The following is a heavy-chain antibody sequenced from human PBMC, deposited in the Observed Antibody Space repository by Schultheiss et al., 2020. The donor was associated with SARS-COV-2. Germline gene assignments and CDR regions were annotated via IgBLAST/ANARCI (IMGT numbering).Heavy chain of an antibody. CDR1: GFTVSSNY. CDR2: IYSGGST. J-gene: IGHJ6*02. Sequence: GGSLRLSCAASGFTVSSNYMSWVRQAPGKGLEWVSVIYSGGSTYYADSVKGRFTISRDNSKNTLYLQMNSLRAEDTAVYYCARDGAGGGYCSGGSCYAPGYYYYGMDVWGQGTTVTVSS. V-gene: IGHV3-53*01. CDR3: ARDGAGGGYCSGGSCYAPGYYYYGMDV. D-gene: IGHD2-15*01.